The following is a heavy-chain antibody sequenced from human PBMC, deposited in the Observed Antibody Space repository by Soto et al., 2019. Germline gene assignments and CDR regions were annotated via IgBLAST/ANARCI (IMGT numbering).Heavy chain of an antibody. CDR2: IYKSTTT. CDR1: GDSISTVDYF. V-gene: IGHV4-30-4*01. D-gene: IGHD2-15*01. CDR3: ARGRYCLTGRCFPNWFDS. J-gene: IGHJ5*01. Sequence: SETLSLTCSVSGDSISTVDYFWAWIRQPPGQALEYIGYIYKSTTTYYNPSFESRVAISLDTSKSQFSLTVTSVTAADTAVYFCARGRYCLTGRCFPNWFDSWGQGTLVTV.